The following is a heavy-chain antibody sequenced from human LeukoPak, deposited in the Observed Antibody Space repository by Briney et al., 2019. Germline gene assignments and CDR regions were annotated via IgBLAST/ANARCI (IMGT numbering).Heavy chain of an antibody. Sequence: SGTLSLTCVVSGGXITSTNCWSWVRQPPGQGLESIGEISLSGLTNYNPSRKRRVTMALDKSKNHLSLNLPSVTAADTAVYYCSRENGAFSPFGYWGQGTLVTVPS. CDR1: GGXITSTNC. CDR3: SRENGAFSPFGY. D-gene: IGHD2-8*01. J-gene: IGHJ4*02. V-gene: IGHV4-4*02. CDR2: ISLSGLT.